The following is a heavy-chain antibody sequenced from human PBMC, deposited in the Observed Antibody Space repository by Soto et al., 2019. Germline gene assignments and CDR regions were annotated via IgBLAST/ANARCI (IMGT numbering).Heavy chain of an antibody. CDR3: ARWGFGGGFDP. CDR2: INSAGDT. CDR1: GFTFSSYD. V-gene: IGHV3-13*01. J-gene: IGHJ5*02. Sequence: EVQLVESGGGLVQPGGSLRLSCAASGFTFSSYDMHWVRQATGKGLEWVSSINSAGDTYYLGSVKGRFSISREKGKNSWYLQMNSLRAGDTAVYDCARWGFGGGFDPWGQGTLVTVSS. D-gene: IGHD3-10*01.